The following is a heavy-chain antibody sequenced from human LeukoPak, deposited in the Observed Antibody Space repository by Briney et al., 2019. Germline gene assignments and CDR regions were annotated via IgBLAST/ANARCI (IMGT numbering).Heavy chain of an antibody. D-gene: IGHD2-2*01. CDR1: GGSISSSSYY. V-gene: IGHV4-61*01. CDR3: ARDGLGYCSSTSCYHNWFDP. CDR2: IYYSGST. J-gene: IGHJ5*02. Sequence: KPSETLSLTCTVSGGSISSSSYYWSWIRQPPGKGLEWIGYIYYSGSTNYNPSLKSRVTISVDTSKNQFSLKLSSVTAADTAVYYCARDGLGYCSSTSCYHNWFDPWGQGTLVTVSS.